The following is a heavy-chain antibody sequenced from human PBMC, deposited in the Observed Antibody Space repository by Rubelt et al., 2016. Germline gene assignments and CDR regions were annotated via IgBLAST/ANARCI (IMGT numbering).Heavy chain of an antibody. CDR1: GYTFTSYY. Sequence: QVQLVQSGAEVKKPGASVKVSCKASGYTFTSYYMHWVRQAPGQGLEWMGIINPSGGSTSYGQKFQGRVTMTRDTSTSTVYMELSSLRSEDTAVYYCARSPRYDFEDNWFDPWGQGTLATVSS. CDR3: ARSPRYDFEDNWFDP. J-gene: IGHJ5*02. V-gene: IGHV1-46*01. CDR2: INPSGGST. D-gene: IGHD3-3*01.